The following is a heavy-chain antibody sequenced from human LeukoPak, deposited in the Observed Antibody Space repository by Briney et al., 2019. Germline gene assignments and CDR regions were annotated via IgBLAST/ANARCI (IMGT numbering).Heavy chain of an antibody. CDR1: GGSISSYY. V-gene: IGHV4-59*01. CDR2: IYYSGST. Sequence: AETLSLTCTVSGGSISSYYWSWIRQPPGKGLEWIGYIYYSGSTNYNPSLKSRVTISVDTSKNQFSLKLSSVTAADTAVYYCARIHRYCSGGACYVLDNWGQGTLVVVSS. CDR3: ARIHRYCSGGACYVLDN. J-gene: IGHJ4*02. D-gene: IGHD2-15*01.